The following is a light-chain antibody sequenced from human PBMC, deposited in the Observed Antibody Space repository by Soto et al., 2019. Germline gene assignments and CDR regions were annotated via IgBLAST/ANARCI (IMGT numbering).Light chain of an antibody. CDR3: QQTYSDPFT. CDR2: AAS. V-gene: IGKV1-39*01. Sequence: DIQMAQSPSSLSASVGDRVTITCRASQSISNYLNWYQQKPGKAPKLLIYAASNLQGGVPSRFSGSGSVADFTLTIRSLQPEDFATYYCQQTYSDPFTFGQGTKLEIK. J-gene: IGKJ2*01. CDR1: QSISNY.